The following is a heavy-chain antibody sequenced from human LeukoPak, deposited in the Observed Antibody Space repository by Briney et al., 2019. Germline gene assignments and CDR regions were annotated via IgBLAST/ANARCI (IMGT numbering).Heavy chain of an antibody. J-gene: IGHJ6*03. CDR2: ISAYNGNT. D-gene: IGHD2-2*01. V-gene: IGHV1-18*01. CDR1: GYTFTSYG. Sequence: ASVKVSCKASGYTFTSYGISWVRQAPGQGLEWMGWISAYNGNTNYAQKLQGRVTMTTDTSTSTAYMELRSLRPDDTAVYYCARGSVVPAATRSGYYYYMDVWGKGTTVTVSS. CDR3: ARGSVVPAATRSGYYYYMDV.